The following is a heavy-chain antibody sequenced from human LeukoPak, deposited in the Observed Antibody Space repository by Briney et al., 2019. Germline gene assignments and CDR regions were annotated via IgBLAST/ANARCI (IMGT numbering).Heavy chain of an antibody. V-gene: IGHV3-48*04. J-gene: IGHJ4*02. CDR2: IISSSNTI. Sequence: GSLELSFAASGIPFSSYSMNWVRQAPGQGLEWVSYIISSSNTIYYADSVKGRFTSSRDNAKNSLYLQMNSLRAEYTAVYYCASQYKTVTTYYWGQGTLVAVSS. CDR1: GIPFSSYS. CDR3: ASQYKTVTTYY. D-gene: IGHD4-17*01.